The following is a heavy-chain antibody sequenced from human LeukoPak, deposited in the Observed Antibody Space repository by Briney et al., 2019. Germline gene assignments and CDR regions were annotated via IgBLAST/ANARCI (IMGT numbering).Heavy chain of an antibody. CDR1: GGSISSGGYY. CDR2: IYYSGST. J-gene: IGHJ3*01. CDR3: ARVSCSSTSCPRRDALDV. V-gene: IGHV4-31*03. D-gene: IGHD2-2*01. Sequence: SQTLSLTCTVSGGSISSGGYYWSWIRQYPGKGLEWIGYIYYSGSTYYNPSLKSRVTISVDTSKNQFSLNLSSVTTADTAVYYCARVSCSSTSCPRRDALDVWGQGTMVTVSS.